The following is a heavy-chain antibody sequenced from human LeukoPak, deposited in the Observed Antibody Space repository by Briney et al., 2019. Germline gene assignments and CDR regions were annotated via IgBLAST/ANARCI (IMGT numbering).Heavy chain of an antibody. Sequence: GGSLRLSCAASGFTVSSNYMSWVRQAPGKGLERVSVIYSGGSTYYADSVKGRFTISRDNSKNTLYLQMNSLRAEDTAVYYCAGIEGYTRVFDYWGQGTLVTVSS. D-gene: IGHD6-13*01. CDR1: GFTVSSNY. CDR3: AGIEGYTRVFDY. V-gene: IGHV3-66*01. J-gene: IGHJ4*02. CDR2: IYSGGST.